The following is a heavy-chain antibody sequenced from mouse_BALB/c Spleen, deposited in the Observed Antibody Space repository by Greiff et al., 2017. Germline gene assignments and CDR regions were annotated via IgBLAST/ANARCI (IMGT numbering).Heavy chain of an antibody. D-gene: IGHD1-1*01. J-gene: IGHJ2*01. CDR2: IYPGDGDT. CDR3: ARRGYGSSYGY. V-gene: IGHV1-80*01. CDR1: GYAFSSYW. Sequence: QVQLQQSGAELVRPGSSVKISCTASGYAFSSYWMNWVKQRPGQGLEWIGQIYPGDGDTNYNGKFKGQATLTADKSSSTAYMQLSSLTSEDSAVYFCARRGYGSSYGYWGQGTTLTVSS.